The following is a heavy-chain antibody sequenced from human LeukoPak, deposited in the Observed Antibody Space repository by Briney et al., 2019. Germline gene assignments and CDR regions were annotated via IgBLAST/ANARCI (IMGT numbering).Heavy chain of an antibody. CDR3: ARHSSGWDDPLAY. CDR2: INHSGST. CDR1: GGSFSGYY. Sequence: SETLSLTCAVYGGSFSGYYWSWIRQPPGKGLEWIGEINHSGSTNYNPSLKSRVTISVDTSKNQFSLKLSSVTAADTAIYYCARHSSGWDDPLAYWGQGTLVTVSS. J-gene: IGHJ4*02. V-gene: IGHV4-34*01. D-gene: IGHD6-19*01.